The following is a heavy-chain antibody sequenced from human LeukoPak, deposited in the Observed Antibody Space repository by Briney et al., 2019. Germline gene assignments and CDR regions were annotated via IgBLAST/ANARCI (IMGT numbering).Heavy chain of an antibody. CDR1: GFTFSSYW. CDR2: ISGSGSTI. Sequence: PGGSLRLSCAASGFTFSSYWMSWVRQAPGKGLEWVSYISGSGSTIYCADSVKGRFIISRDDANNSLYLQMNSLRAEDTAVYYCAAEPPIDYWGQGALVTVSS. J-gene: IGHJ4*02. V-gene: IGHV3-48*04. CDR3: AAEPPIDY.